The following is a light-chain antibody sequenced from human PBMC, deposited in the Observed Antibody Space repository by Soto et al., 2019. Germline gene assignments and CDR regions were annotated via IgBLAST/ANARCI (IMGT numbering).Light chain of an antibody. J-gene: IGKJ4*01. CDR2: GAS. CDR1: HRVSSY. Sequence: EILMTQSPATLSLSPGSRSTRSRRAIHRVSSYLAWYQQKPGQAPRLIIYGASTRATGITARFSGSGSGTEFTLTIRRLEPEDFAVYYCQQYDNSHLTFGGWHKVDLK. V-gene: IGKV3-15*01. CDR3: QQYDNSHLT.